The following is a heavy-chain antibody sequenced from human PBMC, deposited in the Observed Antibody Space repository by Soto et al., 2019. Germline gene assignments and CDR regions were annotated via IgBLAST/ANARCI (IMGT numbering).Heavy chain of an antibody. CDR2: IYHTGTT. Sequence: SETLSLTCSVSGGSISRYYWRWVRQCPGKGLEWIGYIYHTGTTYYSPSFESRVTISLDTSNNQFSLRLASVTAADTATYYCVKDPGPPRNYFYGMAVWGQGITVTVSS. D-gene: IGHD7-27*01. CDR3: VKDPGPPRNYFYGMAV. J-gene: IGHJ6*02. V-gene: IGHV4-59*06. CDR1: GGSISRYY.